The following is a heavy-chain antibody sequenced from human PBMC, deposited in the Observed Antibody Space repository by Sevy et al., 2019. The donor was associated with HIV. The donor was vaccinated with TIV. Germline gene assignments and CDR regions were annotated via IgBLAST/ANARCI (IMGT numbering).Heavy chain of an antibody. CDR3: TTDLSGSYYRNLDDFDI. J-gene: IGHJ3*02. Sequence: GGSLRLSCAASGFTFSNAWMSWVRQAPGKGLEWVGRIKSKTDGGTTDYAAPVKGRFTISRDDSKNTLYLQMNSLKTEDTAVYYCTTDLSGSYYRNLDDFDIWGQGTMVTVSS. CDR2: IKSKTDGGTT. V-gene: IGHV3-15*01. CDR1: GFTFSNAW. D-gene: IGHD1-26*01.